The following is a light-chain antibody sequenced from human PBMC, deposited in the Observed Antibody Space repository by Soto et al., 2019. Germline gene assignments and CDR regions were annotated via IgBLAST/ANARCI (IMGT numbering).Light chain of an antibody. J-gene: IGKJ3*01. CDR1: QTISDY. CDR3: QQSYSTLT. V-gene: IGKV1-39*01. CDR2: AES. Sequence: DIQLTQSPSLLSASVGDRVTITCRTSQTISDYLNWYQHKPGKAPKLLISAESSLQSGVPSRFSGSGSGTDFTLTISSLQPEDFATYYCQQSYSTLTFGPGTKVDIK.